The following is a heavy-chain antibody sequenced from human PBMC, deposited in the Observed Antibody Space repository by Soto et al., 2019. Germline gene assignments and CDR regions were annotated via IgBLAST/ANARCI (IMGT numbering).Heavy chain of an antibody. CDR1: GYTFTGYY. CDR2: INPNSGGT. V-gene: IGHV1-2*02. J-gene: IGHJ4*02. D-gene: IGHD4-4*01. Sequence: PSVRFSCQASGYTFTGYYIHWMRQATGQGLEWMGWINPNSGGTNYAQKFQGRVTMTRDTSISTAYMELSRLRSDDTAVYYCARGLRTTVTTRRGYFDYWGQGTLVNVPQ. CDR3: ARGLRTTVTTRRGYFDY.